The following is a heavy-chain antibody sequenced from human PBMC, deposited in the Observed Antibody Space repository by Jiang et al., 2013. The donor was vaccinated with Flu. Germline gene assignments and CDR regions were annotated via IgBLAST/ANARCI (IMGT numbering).Heavy chain of an antibody. Sequence: LLKPSETLSLTCTVSGGSVSSGSHYWSWIRQPPGKGLEWIGYIYYTGTTNYNPSLKSRVTISIDTSRNQFSLNLSSVTAADTAVYSCARGGDVFDYWSQGSLVTVSS. CDR3: ARGGDVFDY. V-gene: IGHV4-61*01. CDR1: GGSVSSGSHY. D-gene: IGHD3-16*01. CDR2: IYYTGTT. J-gene: IGHJ4*02.